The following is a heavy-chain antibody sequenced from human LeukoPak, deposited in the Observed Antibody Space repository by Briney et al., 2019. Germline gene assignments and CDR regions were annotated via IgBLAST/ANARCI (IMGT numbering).Heavy chain of an antibody. CDR2: ISAYNDNT. J-gene: IGHJ4*02. Sequence: ASVKVSCKASGYTFTSYGISWVRQAPGQGLEWMGWISAYNDNTNYAQKLQGRVTMTTDTSTSTAYMELRSLRSDDTAVYYCARYYDSSGLYYFDYWGQGTLVTVSS. D-gene: IGHD3-22*01. V-gene: IGHV1-18*01. CDR3: ARYYDSSGLYYFDY. CDR1: GYTFTSYG.